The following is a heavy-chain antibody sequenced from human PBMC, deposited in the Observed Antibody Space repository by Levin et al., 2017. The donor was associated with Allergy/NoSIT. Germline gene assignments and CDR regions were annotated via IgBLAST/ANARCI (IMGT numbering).Heavy chain of an antibody. J-gene: IGHJ4*02. CDR1: GFTFSSYW. CDR3: AGGQDITWDSDY. D-gene: IGHD7-27*01. Sequence: GESLKISCAASGFTFSSYWMSWVRQAPGKGLEWVANINQDGSAKYYVDSVKGRFTISRDNAKNALYLQMSSLRAEDTAVYYWAGGQDITWDSDYWGQGTLVTVSS. V-gene: IGHV3-7*01. CDR2: INQDGSAK.